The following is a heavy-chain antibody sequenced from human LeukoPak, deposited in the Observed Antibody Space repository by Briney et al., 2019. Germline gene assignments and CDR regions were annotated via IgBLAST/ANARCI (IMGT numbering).Heavy chain of an antibody. V-gene: IGHV3-11*01. D-gene: IGHD3-22*01. Sequence: GGSLRLSCAASGFTFSDYYMSWIRQAPGKGLEWVSYISSSGSTIYYADSVKGRFTISRDNAKNSLYLQMNSLRAEDTAVYYCARGLRWLLLPTADAFDIWGQGTMVTVSS. CDR2: ISSSGSTI. J-gene: IGHJ3*02. CDR3: ARGLRWLLLPTADAFDI. CDR1: GFTFSDYY.